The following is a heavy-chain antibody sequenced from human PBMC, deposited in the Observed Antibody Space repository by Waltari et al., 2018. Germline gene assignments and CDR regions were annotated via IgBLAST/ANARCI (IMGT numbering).Heavy chain of an antibody. CDR1: GYTFTGRY. J-gene: IGHJ6*03. Sequence: QVQLVQSGAEVKKPRASVKVSCEASGYTFTGRYLHWVRQAPGQGLEWMGRIKPNSGVTDYAQKFHDRVTMTRDTSSSTAYMELSGLRSDDTAVYYCAREATHSYYYFLDVWGKGTTVTVSS. V-gene: IGHV1-2*06. CDR2: IKPNSGVT. CDR3: AREATHSYYYFLDV.